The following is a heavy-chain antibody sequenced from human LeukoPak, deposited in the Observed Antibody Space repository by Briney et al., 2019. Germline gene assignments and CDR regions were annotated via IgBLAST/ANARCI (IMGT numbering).Heavy chain of an antibody. CDR3: ARNNWGIDY. CDR1: GFTFNNAW. V-gene: IGHV3-74*01. CDR2: IDYEGGTT. D-gene: IGHD1/OR15-1a*01. Sequence: PGGSLRLSCAASGFTFNNAWMSWVRQVPGKGLVWVSRIDYEGGTTDYADSVEGRFTISRDNARNTLYLQMNSLRAEDTAIYYCARNNWGIDYWGLGTLVTVSS. J-gene: IGHJ4*01.